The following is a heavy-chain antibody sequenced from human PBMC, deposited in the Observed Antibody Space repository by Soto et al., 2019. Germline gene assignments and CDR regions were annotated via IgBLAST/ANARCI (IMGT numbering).Heavy chain of an antibody. CDR1: GGSISSDSYY. J-gene: IGHJ4*02. V-gene: IGHV4-39*01. CDR3: ERREVRTLLKYCNY. CDR2: IFYTGKT. D-gene: IGHD1-26*01. Sequence: SETLSLTCTVSGGSISSDSYYWGWIRQPPGGGLEWIGHIFYTGKTHYNPSLNRRVTVSIDTSKNQFSLILTSVTAADTAVYCLERREVRTLLKYCNYRRQGARGTVSS.